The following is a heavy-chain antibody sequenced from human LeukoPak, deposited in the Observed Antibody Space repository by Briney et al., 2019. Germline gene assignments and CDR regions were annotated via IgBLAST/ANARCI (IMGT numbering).Heavy chain of an antibody. CDR1: GLTFSDYA. J-gene: IGHJ6*02. Sequence: PGGSLRLSCAASGLTFSDYAMSWVRQAPGKGLEWVSTISDSGSSTYYADSVKGRFTISRDNYRDTLSLQMDSLRAEDTAIYYCAKVPYSDYGSGRPPFMDVWGQGTTVAVSS. D-gene: IGHD3-10*01. V-gene: IGHV3-23*01. CDR3: AKVPYSDYGSGRPPFMDV. CDR2: ISDSGSST.